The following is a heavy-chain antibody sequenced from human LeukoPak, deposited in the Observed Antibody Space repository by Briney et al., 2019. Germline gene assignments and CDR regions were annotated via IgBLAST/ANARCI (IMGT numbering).Heavy chain of an antibody. J-gene: IGHJ3*02. Sequence: GGSLRLSCAASGFTFSSYAMHWVRQAPGKGLEWVAVISYDGSNKYYADSVKGRFTISRDNSKNTLYLQMNSLRAEGTAVYYCARVPTPYDSSGYYIGAFDIWGQGTMVTVSS. V-gene: IGHV3-30-3*01. CDR3: ARVPTPYDSSGYYIGAFDI. CDR2: ISYDGSNK. D-gene: IGHD3-22*01. CDR1: GFTFSSYA.